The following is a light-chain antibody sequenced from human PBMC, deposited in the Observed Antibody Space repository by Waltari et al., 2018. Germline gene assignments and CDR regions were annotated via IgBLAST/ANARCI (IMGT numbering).Light chain of an antibody. CDR1: QDRVNF. CDR2: GAS. J-gene: IGKJ4*01. Sequence: IRMTQSPSSLSSSVGDRVHSACHASQDRVNFLNWYQQKPWKAPKGLIYGASNLQTEAPSRFSGSGSEKDVTYTISSLQPEDIPTYYCQQYEQLPPRTFGGGTKVELK. CDR3: QQYEQLPPRT. V-gene: IGKV1-33*01.